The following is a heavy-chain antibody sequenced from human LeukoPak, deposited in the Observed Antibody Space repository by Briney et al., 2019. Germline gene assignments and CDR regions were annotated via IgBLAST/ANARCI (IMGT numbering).Heavy chain of an antibody. CDR2: INPSGGST. J-gene: IGHJ4*02. V-gene: IGHV1-46*01. CDR3: ARDLSEYCSGGSCYSGLDY. CDR1: GGTFSSYT. D-gene: IGHD2-15*01. Sequence: ASVKVSCKASGGTFSSYTFSWVRQAPGQGLEWMGIINPSGGSTSYAQKFQGRVTMTRDMSTSTVYMELSSLRSEDTAVYYCARDLSEYCSGGSCYSGLDYWGQGTLVTVSS.